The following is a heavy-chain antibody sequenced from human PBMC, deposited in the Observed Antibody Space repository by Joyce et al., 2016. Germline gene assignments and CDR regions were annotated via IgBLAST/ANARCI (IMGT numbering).Heavy chain of an antibody. V-gene: IGHV3-48*01. CDR3: AKADYGDKIDAFDI. D-gene: IGHD4-17*01. CDR2: MSSSSCTI. Sequence: EVQLVESGGGLVQPGGSLRLSCAASGFTFSSYSMNWVRQAPGKGLEWVSYMSSSSCTIYYADSVKGRFTISRDNAKNSLYLQMNSLRAEDTAVYYCAKADYGDKIDAFDIWGQGTMVTVSS. J-gene: IGHJ3*02. CDR1: GFTFSSYS.